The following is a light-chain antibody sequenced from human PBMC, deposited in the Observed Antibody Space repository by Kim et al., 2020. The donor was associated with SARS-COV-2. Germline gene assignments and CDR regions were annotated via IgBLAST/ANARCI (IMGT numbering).Light chain of an antibody. CDR3: QSYNRSNVI. CDR2: ECD. Sequence: GNTEATSCPRRGGSYDDNYVQWYQQHPGAVPPTVIYECDQSPSGVSDRFSGSIDNASNSASLTISGLKTEDEADYYCQSYNRSNVIFGGGTQLTVL. V-gene: IGLV6-57*03. CDR1: GGSYDDNY. J-gene: IGLJ2*01.